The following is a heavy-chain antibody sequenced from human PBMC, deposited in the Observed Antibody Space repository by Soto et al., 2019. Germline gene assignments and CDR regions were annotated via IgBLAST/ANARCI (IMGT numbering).Heavy chain of an antibody. Sequence: EVQLVESGGGLVKPGGSLRLSCAASGFTFSSYSMNWVRQAPGKGLEWVSSISSSSSYIYYADSVKGRFTISRDKAKNSLYLQMNSLRAEDTAVYYCARGVPAARAYYYYYYMDVWGKGTTVTVSS. CDR3: ARGVPAARAYYYYYYMDV. CDR2: ISSSSSYI. CDR1: GFTFSSYS. J-gene: IGHJ6*03. V-gene: IGHV3-21*01. D-gene: IGHD2-2*01.